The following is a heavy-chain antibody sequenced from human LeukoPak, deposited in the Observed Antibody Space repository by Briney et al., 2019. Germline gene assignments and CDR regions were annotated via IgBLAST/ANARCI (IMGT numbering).Heavy chain of an antibody. CDR3: AREGRYYDSSGYFEYFFDH. CDR1: GFTFDDYG. CDR2: ISSDGSNK. D-gene: IGHD3-22*01. J-gene: IGHJ4*02. Sequence: GGSLRLSCAASGFTFDDYGMSWVRQAPGKGLEWVAVISSDGSNKYYADSVKGRFTISRDNSKNTLYLQMNSLRAEDTAVYYCAREGRYYDSSGYFEYFFDHWGQGTLVTVSS. V-gene: IGHV3-30*03.